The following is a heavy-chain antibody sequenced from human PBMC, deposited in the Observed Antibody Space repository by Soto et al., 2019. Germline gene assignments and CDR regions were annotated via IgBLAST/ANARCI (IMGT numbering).Heavy chain of an antibody. CDR3: AREGITISSASDI. D-gene: IGHD1-1*01. J-gene: IGHJ3*02. V-gene: IGHV3-7*01. CDR2: IKQDGSEK. Sequence: EVQLVESGGGLVQPGGSLRLSCAASGFTFSSYWMSWVRQAPGKGLEWVANIKQDGSEKYYVDSVKGRFTISRDNAKNSLYLQTNSLRAEDTAVDYGAREGITISSASDIWGQGTMVTVSS. CDR1: GFTFSSYW.